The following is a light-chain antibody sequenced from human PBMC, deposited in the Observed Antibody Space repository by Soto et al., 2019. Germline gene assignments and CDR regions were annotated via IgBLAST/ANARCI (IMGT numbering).Light chain of an antibody. CDR1: QSISSF. Sequence: DIQMTQSPSSLSASVGDRVTITCRASQSISSFLNWYQQKAGKAPKLLIYDASSLESGVPSRFSGIGSGTEFTLSISSLQPEDFGTYYCQQCYMGWTFGQGTKVDIK. CDR2: DAS. V-gene: IGKV1-39*01. J-gene: IGKJ1*01. CDR3: QQCYMGWT.